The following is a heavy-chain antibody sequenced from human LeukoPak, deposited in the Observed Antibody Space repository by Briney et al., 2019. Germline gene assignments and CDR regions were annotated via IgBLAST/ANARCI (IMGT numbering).Heavy chain of an antibody. D-gene: IGHD3-3*01. Sequence: GGSLRLSCAASGFTFSSYEMNWVRQAPGKGLEWVSYISSSGGTIYYADSVKGRFTISRDNAKNSLYLQMNSLRAEDTAFYYCASSYYDSWSGYSLSYYFDYWGQGTLVTVSS. CDR1: GFTFSSYE. J-gene: IGHJ4*02. V-gene: IGHV3-48*03. CDR3: ASSYYDSWSGYSLSYYFDY. CDR2: ISSSGGTI.